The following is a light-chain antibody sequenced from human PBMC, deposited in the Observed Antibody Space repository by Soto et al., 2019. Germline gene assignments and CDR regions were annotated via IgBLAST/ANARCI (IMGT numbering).Light chain of an antibody. Sequence: DIQMTQSPSTLSASVGDRVTITCRASQSISSWLAWYQQKPGKAPKVLIYKASNLESGVPSRFSGSGSGTEFTLTISSLQPDDFATYYCQQYHSYSRTFGGGTKVESK. CDR3: QQYHSYSRT. CDR1: QSISSW. V-gene: IGKV1-5*03. J-gene: IGKJ4*01. CDR2: KAS.